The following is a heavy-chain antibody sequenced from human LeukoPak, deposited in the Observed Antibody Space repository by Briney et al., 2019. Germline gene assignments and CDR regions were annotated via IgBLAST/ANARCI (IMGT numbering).Heavy chain of an antibody. CDR3: ARDYGGSSPFDY. CDR1: GFTFSNYE. V-gene: IGHV3-48*03. D-gene: IGHD4-23*01. CDR2: ISSSGSDI. J-gene: IGHJ4*02. Sequence: GGSLRLSCAASGFTFSNYEMHWVRQAPGKGREWVSYISSSGSDIYYVDSVKGRFTISRDKAKNTLYLHMNSLRAEDTAVYYCARDYGGSSPFDYWGQGTLVTVSP.